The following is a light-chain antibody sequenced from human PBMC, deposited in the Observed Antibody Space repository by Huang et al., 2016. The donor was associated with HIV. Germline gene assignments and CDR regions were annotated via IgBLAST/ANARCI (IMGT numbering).Light chain of an antibody. CDR2: GAS. CDR3: QQYGSSPPT. J-gene: IGKJ1*01. CDR1: QSVSSTS. V-gene: IGKV3-20*01. Sequence: EIVLTQSPGTLSLSPGERATLSCRASQSVSSTSLAWYQRKPGQASRLRIYGASSRATGSPDRFSGSGSGTDFTLTISRLEPEDFAMYYCQQYGSSPPTFGQGTKVEIK.